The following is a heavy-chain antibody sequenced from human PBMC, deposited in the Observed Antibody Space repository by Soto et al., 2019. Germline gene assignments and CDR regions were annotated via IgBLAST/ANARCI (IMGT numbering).Heavy chain of an antibody. CDR2: ISAYNGNT. Sequence: QVQLVPSGAAVKKPGASVKVSCKSSGYTFTSYGISWVRQAPGQGLEWMGWISAYNGNTNYAQKLQGRVTMTTDTSTSTAYMELRSLRSDDTAVYYCARDVAVAGTFWFDPWGHGTLVTVSS. D-gene: IGHD6-19*01. CDR1: GYTFTSYG. V-gene: IGHV1-18*01. J-gene: IGHJ5*02. CDR3: ARDVAVAGTFWFDP.